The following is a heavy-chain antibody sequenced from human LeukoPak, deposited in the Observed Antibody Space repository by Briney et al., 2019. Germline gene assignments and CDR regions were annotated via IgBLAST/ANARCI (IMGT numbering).Heavy chain of an antibody. Sequence: ASVKVSCKASGYTFTGYYMHWVRQAPGQGLEWMGWINPNSGGTNYAQKFQGRVTVTRDTSISTAYMELSRLRSDDTAVYYCARSYYGSGSYYLSWGQGTLVTVSS. D-gene: IGHD3-10*01. V-gene: IGHV1-2*02. J-gene: IGHJ5*02. CDR2: INPNSGGT. CDR1: GYTFTGYY. CDR3: ARSYYGSGSYYLS.